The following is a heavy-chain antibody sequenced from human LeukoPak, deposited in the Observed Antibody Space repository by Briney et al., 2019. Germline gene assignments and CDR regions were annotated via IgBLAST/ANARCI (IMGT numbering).Heavy chain of an antibody. D-gene: IGHD6-19*01. J-gene: IGHJ4*02. CDR1: GGSISSYY. V-gene: IGHV4-4*07. CDR2: IYTSGST. Sequence: SETLSLTCTVSGGSISSYYWSWIRQPAGKGLEWIGRIYTSGSTNYNPSLKSRVTMSVDTSKNQFSLKLSSVTAADTAVYYCARRLFKIAVAGHYDSWGQGTLVTVSS. CDR3: ARRLFKIAVAGHYDS.